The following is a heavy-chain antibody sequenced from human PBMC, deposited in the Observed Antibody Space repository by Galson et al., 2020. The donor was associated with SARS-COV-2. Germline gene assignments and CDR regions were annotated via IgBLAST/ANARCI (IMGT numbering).Heavy chain of an antibody. CDR1: GFTFSSYS. D-gene: IGHD2-2*02. CDR3: ARDAGRITVVPASIDYMDV. V-gene: IGHV3-21*01. J-gene: IGHJ6*03. CDR2: ISSSTSYI. Sequence: GGSLRLSCAASGFTFSSYSMNWVRQAPGKGLEWVSSISSSTSYIYYIDSVKGRFTISRDNAKNSLYLQMSSLRAEDTAVYYCARDAGRITVVPASIDYMDVWGKGTTVTVSS.